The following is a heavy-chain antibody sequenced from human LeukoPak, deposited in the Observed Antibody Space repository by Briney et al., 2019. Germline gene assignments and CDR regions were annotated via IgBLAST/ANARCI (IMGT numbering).Heavy chain of an antibody. CDR3: AKDLGYDCVWGEGNFYDY. V-gene: IGHV3-23*01. J-gene: IGHJ4*02. D-gene: IGHD3-16*01. CDR2: ISGSGRRT. CDR1: GFTFSSYS. Sequence: GGSLRLSCAASGFTFSSYSMNWVRQAPGKGLEWVSVISGSGRRTQYADSVKGRFTISRDNSKNTLYLQMNSLRAEDTAVYYCAKDLGYDCVWGEGNFYDYWGQGTLVTVSS.